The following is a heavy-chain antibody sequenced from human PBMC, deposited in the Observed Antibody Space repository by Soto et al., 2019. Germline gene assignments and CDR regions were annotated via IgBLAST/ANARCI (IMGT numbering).Heavy chain of an antibody. D-gene: IGHD5-18*01. J-gene: IGHJ4*02. CDR3: AKSPGYSYGDY. Sequence: SWKVSCKASGYTFTSYTMHWLRQAPGQRLEWMGWINAGNGNTKYSQKFQGRVTITRDTSASTAYMELSSLRSEDTAVYYCAKSPGYSYGDYWGQGTLVTVSS. CDR2: INAGNGNT. CDR1: GYTFTSYT. V-gene: IGHV1-3*01.